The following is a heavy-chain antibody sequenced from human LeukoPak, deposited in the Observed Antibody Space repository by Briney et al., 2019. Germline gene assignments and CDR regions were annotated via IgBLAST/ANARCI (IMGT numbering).Heavy chain of an antibody. CDR1: GFTFSSYA. CDR2: ISGSGGSR. J-gene: IGHJ4*02. D-gene: IGHD3-9*01. CDR3: AKYYDILTGIDY. V-gene: IGHV3-23*01. Sequence: GGSLRLSCAASGFTFSSYAMNWVRQAPGKGLEWVSTISGSGGSRYYADSVKGRFTISRDNSKNTLYLQMNSLRAEDTAVYYCAKYYDILTGIDYWGQGTLVTVSS.